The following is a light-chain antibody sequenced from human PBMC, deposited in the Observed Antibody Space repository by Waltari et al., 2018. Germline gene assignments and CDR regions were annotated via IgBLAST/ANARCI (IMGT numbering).Light chain of an antibody. CDR2: DNN. J-gene: IGLJ1*01. V-gene: IGLV1-51*01. CDR3: GTWDSSLSAYV. CDR1: TSNIGNNY. Sequence: QSVLTQPPSVSAAPAQKVTISCSGLTSNIGNNYVSWYQQLPGTAPKLPIYDNNKRPSGIPDRFSGSKSGTSATLGITGLQTGDEADYYCGTWDSSLSAYVFGTGTKVTVL.